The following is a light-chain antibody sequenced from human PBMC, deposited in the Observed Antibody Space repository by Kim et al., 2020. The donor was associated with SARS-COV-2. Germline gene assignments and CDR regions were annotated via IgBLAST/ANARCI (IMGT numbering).Light chain of an antibody. CDR2: RNN. V-gene: IGLV3-9*01. CDR3: QVWDSNTVV. J-gene: IGLJ3*02. CDR1: NIGGKH. Sequence: SVALGQTAMIPCGGSNIGGKHVHWYLQRPGQAPVPVIYRNNNLPSGIPERFSGSNSGNTATLTISRAQAGDEGDYYCQVWDSNTVVFGGGTQLTVL.